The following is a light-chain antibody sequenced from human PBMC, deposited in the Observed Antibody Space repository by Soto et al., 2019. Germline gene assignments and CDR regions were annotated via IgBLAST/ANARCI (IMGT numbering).Light chain of an antibody. V-gene: IGKV3-15*01. CDR1: QSVSSN. CDR2: GAS. Sequence: EIVMTQSPATLSVSPGARATLSCRASQSVSSNLAWYQQKPGQAPRLLIYGASTRATGIPARFSGSVSGTEFTLTISSLQSEDFAVYYGQQYNNWPPSTFGGGTKVDIK. CDR3: QQYNNWPPST. J-gene: IGKJ4*01.